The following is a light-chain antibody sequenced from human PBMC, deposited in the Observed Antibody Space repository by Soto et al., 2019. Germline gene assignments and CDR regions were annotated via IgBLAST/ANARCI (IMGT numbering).Light chain of an antibody. Sequence: QSALTQPASVSGSPGQTITISCTGTSSEVGGYAYVSWYQQYPGKVPKLVISEVSNRPSGVSHRFSGSRSGNTASLTISGLQAEDEADYHCSSYTSRTTPVFGGGTQLTVL. J-gene: IGLJ2*01. CDR3: SSYTSRTTPV. V-gene: IGLV2-14*01. CDR1: SSEVGGYAY. CDR2: EVS.